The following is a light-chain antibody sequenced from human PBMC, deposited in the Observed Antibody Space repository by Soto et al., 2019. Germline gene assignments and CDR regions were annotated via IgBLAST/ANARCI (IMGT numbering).Light chain of an antibody. CDR1: QSVIGRQ. V-gene: IGKV3-20*01. Sequence: EIVLTQSPGTRSLSRMEVATVCCMASQSVIGRQLAWYQHKPGQAPRLLIYGASTRATGIPARFSGSGSGTDFTLTISRLQSEDFAVYYCQLYGHSPPITFGPGTRLEIK. J-gene: IGKJ5*01. CDR2: GAS. CDR3: QLYGHSPPIT.